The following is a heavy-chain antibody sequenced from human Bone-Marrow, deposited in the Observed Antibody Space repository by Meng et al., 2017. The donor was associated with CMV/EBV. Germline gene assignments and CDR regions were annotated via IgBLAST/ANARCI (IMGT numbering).Heavy chain of an antibody. V-gene: IGHV3-21*01. CDR3: ARRAYSRGFDY. CDR1: GFTFSSYS. CDR2: ISSSSSYI. D-gene: IGHD6-13*01. Sequence: LALPCAASGFTFSSYSMNWVRQASGKGLEWVSSISSSSSYIYYADSVKGRFTISRDNAKTSLYLQINSLSAEDTAVYYGARRAYSRGFDYWGQGTLVTVSS. J-gene: IGHJ4*02.